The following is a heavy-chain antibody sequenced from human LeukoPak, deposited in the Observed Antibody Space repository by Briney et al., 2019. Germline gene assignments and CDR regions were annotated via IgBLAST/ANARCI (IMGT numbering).Heavy chain of an antibody. D-gene: IGHD6-13*01. CDR1: GFTFSSYW. V-gene: IGHV3-7*05. J-gene: IGHJ4*02. Sequence: GGSLRLSCAVSGFTFSSYWMSWVRQAPGKGLEWVANIKNDGSVKYYVDSVKGRFTISRDNAKNSLYLQMNSLRAEDTAVYFCARDESYSSDYWGQGTLVTVSS. CDR3: ARDESYSSDY. CDR2: IKNDGSVK.